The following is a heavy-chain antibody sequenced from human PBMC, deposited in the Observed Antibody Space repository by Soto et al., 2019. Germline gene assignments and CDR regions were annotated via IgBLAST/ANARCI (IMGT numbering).Heavy chain of an antibody. CDR2: ISGRGGRT. CDR3: AKVANGMDV. V-gene: IGHV3-23*01. Sequence: GGSLRLSCAASGFTFSSYAMSCVRQPPWKGLEWVSGISGRGGRTYYADSVKGRFTISRDNTKSTLYLQRNSLRAEDTAVYYCAKVANGMDVWGPGTTVTVSS. J-gene: IGHJ6*02. CDR1: GFTFSSYA.